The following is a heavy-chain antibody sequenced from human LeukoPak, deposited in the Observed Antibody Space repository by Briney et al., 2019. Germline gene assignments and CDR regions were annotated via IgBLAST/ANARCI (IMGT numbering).Heavy chain of an antibody. V-gene: IGHV3-23*01. CDR2: ISGSGGST. CDR3: AKEGGYSGYDYQIY. Sequence: GGSLRLSCAASGFTFSSYAMSGVRQAPGKGLEWVSAISGSGGSTYYADSVKGRFTISRDNSKNTLYLQMNSLRDEAMAVYYCAKEGGYSGYDYQIYWGQGTLVTVSS. J-gene: IGHJ4*02. D-gene: IGHD5-12*01. CDR1: GFTFSSYA.